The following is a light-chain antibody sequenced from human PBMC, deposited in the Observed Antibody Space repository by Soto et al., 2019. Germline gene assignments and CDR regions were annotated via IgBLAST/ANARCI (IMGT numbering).Light chain of an antibody. J-gene: IGKJ2*01. Sequence: DVEMTQSPSTLPTSIGDRVTINCRASQNVSNWLAWYQQKPGKAPKLLIYKTSRLESGVPSRVNASGSGTDFSLTINSLQSDDFATYFCQQYSKESTFGQGTKLEIK. CDR1: QNVSNW. CDR3: QQYSKEST. CDR2: KTS. V-gene: IGKV1-5*03.